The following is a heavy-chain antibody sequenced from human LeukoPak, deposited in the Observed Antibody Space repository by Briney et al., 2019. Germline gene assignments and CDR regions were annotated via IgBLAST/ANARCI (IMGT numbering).Heavy chain of an antibody. J-gene: IGHJ4*02. V-gene: IGHV3-21*01. CDR2: ISSSSSYI. Sequence: GGSLRLSCAASGFTFSSYSMNWVRQAPGKGLEWVSSISSSSSYIYYADSVKGRFTISRDNAKNSLYLQMNSLRAEDTAVYYCARDSYDSSGYYGYWGQGTLVTVSS. D-gene: IGHD3-22*01. CDR3: ARDSYDSSGYYGY. CDR1: GFTFSSYS.